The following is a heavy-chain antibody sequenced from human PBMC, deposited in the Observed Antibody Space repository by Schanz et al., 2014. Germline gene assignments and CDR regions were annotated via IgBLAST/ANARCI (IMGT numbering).Heavy chain of an antibody. J-gene: IGHJ4*02. CDR3: ARGIEVSDFWSGSPPKGGANDY. CDR1: GFDFNSYS. V-gene: IGHV3-21*06. D-gene: IGHD3-3*01. CDR2: ISGRSSHI. Sequence: EVQLLDSGGGLVQPGGSLRLSCEASGFDFNSYSMNWVRQAPGKGLEWVSSISGRSSHIYYADSVKGRFSISRDNAKNSRYLQLNSLRAEDTAVYYCARGIEVSDFWSGSPPKGGANDYWGQGTLVTVSS.